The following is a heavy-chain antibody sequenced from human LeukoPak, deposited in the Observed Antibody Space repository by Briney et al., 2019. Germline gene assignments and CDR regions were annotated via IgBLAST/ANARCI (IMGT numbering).Heavy chain of an antibody. CDR1: GFTFSNAW. J-gene: IGHJ4*02. V-gene: IGHV3-15*01. CDR3: TTMIVVVIAYDY. CDR2: IKSKTDGGTT. Sequence: GGSLRLSCAASGFTFSNAWMSWVRQARGKGLEWVGRIKSKTDGGTTDYAAPVKGRFTISRDDSKNTLYLQMNSLKTEDTAVYYCTTMIVVVIAYDYWGQGTLVTVSS. D-gene: IGHD3-22*01.